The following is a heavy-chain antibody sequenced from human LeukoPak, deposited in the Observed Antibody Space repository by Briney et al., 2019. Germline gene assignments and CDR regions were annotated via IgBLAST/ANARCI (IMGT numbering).Heavy chain of an antibody. J-gene: IGHJ4*02. CDR2: INPNSGGT. CDR3: ARDPNYDILTGYYD. V-gene: IGHV1-2*02. CDR1: GYTFTGYY. D-gene: IGHD3-9*01. Sequence: ASVKVSCKASGYTFTGYYMHWVRQAPGQGLEWMGWINPNSGGTNYAQKFQGRVTMTRDTSISTAYMELSRLRSDDTAVYYCARDPNYDILTGYYDWGQGTLVTVSS.